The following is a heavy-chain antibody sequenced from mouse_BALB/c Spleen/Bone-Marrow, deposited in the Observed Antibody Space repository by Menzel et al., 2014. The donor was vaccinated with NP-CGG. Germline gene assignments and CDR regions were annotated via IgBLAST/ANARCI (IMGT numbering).Heavy chain of an antibody. CDR2: INPSTGYT. D-gene: IGHD2-4*01. Sequence: VKLQESGTELAKPGASVKMSCKASGYTFTSYWMHWVKQRPGQGLEWIGYINPSTGYTEFYQNFKDKATLTADKSSSTAYMQLSSLTSEDSAVYYCARSGDYGQFDYWGQSTTLTVSS. V-gene: IGHV1-7*01. CDR1: GYTFTSYW. CDR3: ARSGDYGQFDY. J-gene: IGHJ2*01.